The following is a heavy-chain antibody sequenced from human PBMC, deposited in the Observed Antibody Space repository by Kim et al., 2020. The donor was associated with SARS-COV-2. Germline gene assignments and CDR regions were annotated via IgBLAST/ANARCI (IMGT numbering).Heavy chain of an antibody. Sequence: GGSLRLSCAASGFTFSSYWMHWVRQAPGKGLVWVSRINSDGSSTSYADSVKGRFTISRDNAKNTLYLQMNSLRAEDTAVYYCAKGIAVGWYYYYGMDVWGQGTTVTVSS. D-gene: IGHD6-19*01. CDR2: INSDGSST. CDR3: AKGIAVGWYYYYGMDV. CDR1: GFTFSSYW. J-gene: IGHJ6*02. V-gene: IGHV3-74*01.